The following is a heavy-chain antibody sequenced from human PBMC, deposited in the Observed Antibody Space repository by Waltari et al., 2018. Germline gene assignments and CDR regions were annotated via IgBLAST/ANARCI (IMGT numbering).Heavy chain of an antibody. V-gene: IGHV1-69*10. Sequence: QVQLVQSGAEVKKPGSSVKVSCKASGGTFSSYAISWVRQAPGQGLEWMGGIIPILGIANYAQKFQGRVTITADKSTSTAYMELSSLRSEDTAVYYCARALFIKGAFDIWGQGTMVTVSS. CDR3: ARALFIKGAFDI. CDR1: GGTFSSYA. J-gene: IGHJ3*02. D-gene: IGHD2-21*01. CDR2: IIPILGIA.